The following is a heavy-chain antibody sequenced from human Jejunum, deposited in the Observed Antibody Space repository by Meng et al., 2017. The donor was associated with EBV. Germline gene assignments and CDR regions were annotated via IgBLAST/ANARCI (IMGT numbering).Heavy chain of an antibody. V-gene: IGHV4-39*01. CDR1: GGSISSSSYY. CDR3: ARQGPSGRTFDY. D-gene: IGHD1-26*01. CDR2: YYNSGST. Sequence: QLKASGPGRVKPSETLSLTCTVSGGSISSSSYYWGWIRQPPGKGLEWIGTYYNSGSTYYNPSLKSRVTISVDTSKNQFSLKLISVTAADTAAYYCARQGPSGRTFDYWGQGTLVTVSS. J-gene: IGHJ4*02.